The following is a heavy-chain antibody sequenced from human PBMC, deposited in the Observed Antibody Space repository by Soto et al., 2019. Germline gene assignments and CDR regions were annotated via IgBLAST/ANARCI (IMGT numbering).Heavy chain of an antibody. V-gene: IGHV4-34*01. CDR1: GGSFSGYY. D-gene: IGHD4-17*01. J-gene: IGHJ6*03. CDR2: INHSGST. Sequence: QVQLQQWGAGLLKPSETLSLTCAVYGGSFSGYYWSWIRQPPGKGLEWIGEINHSGSTNYNPSLKRRVTQSVDTSKNQFSLKLSSVTAADTAVYYCARGRFDYGDYNGRYYYYYYMDVWGKGTTVTVSS. CDR3: ARGRFDYGDYNGRYYYYYYMDV.